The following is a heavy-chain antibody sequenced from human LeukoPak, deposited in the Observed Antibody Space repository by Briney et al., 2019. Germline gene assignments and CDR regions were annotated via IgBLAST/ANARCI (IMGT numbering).Heavy chain of an antibody. J-gene: IGHJ4*02. CDR2: LYYSGST. Sequence: SSETLSLTCTVSGDSVSRSNYFWGWIRQPPRKGLEWIGSLYYSGSTYYNPSLESRVTISVDTSKNQFSLKLNSVTAADTAVYYCARRGGGSITYFDYWSQGTLVTVSS. V-gene: IGHV4-39*01. D-gene: IGHD3-10*01. CDR1: GDSVSRSNYF. CDR3: ARRGGGSITYFDY.